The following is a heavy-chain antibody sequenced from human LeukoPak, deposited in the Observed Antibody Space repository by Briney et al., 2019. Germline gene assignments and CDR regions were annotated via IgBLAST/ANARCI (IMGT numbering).Heavy chain of an antibody. CDR3: ARDSPSYYDILTGYYAPALNDY. J-gene: IGHJ4*02. CDR2: IIPIFGTA. V-gene: IGHV1-69*13. Sequence: ASVTVSFKASGGTFSSYAISWVRQAPGQGLEWMRGIIPIFGTANYAQKFQGRVTITADESTSTAYMELSSLRSEDTAVYYCARDSPSYYDILTGYYAPALNDYWGQGTLVTVSS. D-gene: IGHD3-9*01. CDR1: GGTFSSYA.